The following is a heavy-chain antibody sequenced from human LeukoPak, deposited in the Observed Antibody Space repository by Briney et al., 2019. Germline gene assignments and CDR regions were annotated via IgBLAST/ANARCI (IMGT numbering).Heavy chain of an antibody. D-gene: IGHD5-18*01. CDR3: ASLDTALLNSAY. Sequence: GGSLRLSCAVFGFTFRNVWMSWVRQTPGKGLERVAMIKQDGSGKNYVDSVRGRFTISRDDAKNSLYLQMNNLSVEDTAVYYCASLDTALLNSAYWGQGTLVTVSS. V-gene: IGHV3-7*01. J-gene: IGHJ4*02. CDR1: GFTFRNVW. CDR2: IKQDGSGK.